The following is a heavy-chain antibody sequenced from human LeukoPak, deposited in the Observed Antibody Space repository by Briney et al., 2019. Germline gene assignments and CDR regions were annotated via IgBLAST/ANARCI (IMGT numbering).Heavy chain of an antibody. D-gene: IGHD6-13*01. Sequence: PGGSLRLSCAASGFTFSSYSMNWVRRAPGKGLEWVSYISSSSSTIYYADSVKGRFTISRDNAKNSLYLQMNSLRAEDTAVYYCARDFIAAAGTHDYWGQGTLVTVSS. CDR1: GFTFSSYS. CDR2: ISSSSSTI. CDR3: ARDFIAAAGTHDY. V-gene: IGHV3-48*01. J-gene: IGHJ4*02.